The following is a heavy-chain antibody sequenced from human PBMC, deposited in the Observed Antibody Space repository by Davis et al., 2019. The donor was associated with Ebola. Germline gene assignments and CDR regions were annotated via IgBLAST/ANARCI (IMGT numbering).Heavy chain of an antibody. J-gene: IGHJ4*02. CDR3: AKSQFWTPYYFDY. CDR2: ISYDGDNK. V-gene: IGHV3-30-3*02. D-gene: IGHD3/OR15-3a*01. Sequence: PGGSLRLSCSASGFTFSSYAMHWVRQAPGKGLEWVAIISYDGDNKYYADSVKGRFTISRDNSKNTLYLQMNSLRAEDTAVYYCAKSQFWTPYYFDYWGQGTLVTVSS. CDR1: GFTFSSYA.